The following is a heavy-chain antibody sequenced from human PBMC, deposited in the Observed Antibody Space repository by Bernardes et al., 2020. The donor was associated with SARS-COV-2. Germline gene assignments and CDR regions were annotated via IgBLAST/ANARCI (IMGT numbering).Heavy chain of an antibody. D-gene: IGHD3-3*01. CDR1: GFTVSSNY. CDR3: ARDPIYYDFWSGYYSYYGMDV. Sequence: GGSLRLSCAAPGFTVSSNYMSWVRQAPGKGLEWVSVIYSGGSTYYADSVKGRFTISRDNSKNTLYLQMNSLRAEDTAVYYCARDPIYYDFWSGYYSYYGMDVWGQGTTVTVSS. J-gene: IGHJ6*02. CDR2: IYSGGST. V-gene: IGHV3-53*01.